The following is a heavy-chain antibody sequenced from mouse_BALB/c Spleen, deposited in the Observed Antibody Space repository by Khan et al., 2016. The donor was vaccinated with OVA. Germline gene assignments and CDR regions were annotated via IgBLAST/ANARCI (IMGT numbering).Heavy chain of an antibody. CDR2: IWSDGRT. V-gene: IGHV2-6-2*01. CDR3: ARHQYPLSMDS. CDR1: GFSLTSFA. Sequence: VQLQESGPDLVAPSQSLSITCSVSGFSLTSFAIHWVRQSPGKGLEWLVVIWSDGRTTYNSSLKSRLSISKDNSKSQVFLKINSLQTDDTAMYYCARHQYPLSMDSWGQGTSVTVSS. J-gene: IGHJ4*01.